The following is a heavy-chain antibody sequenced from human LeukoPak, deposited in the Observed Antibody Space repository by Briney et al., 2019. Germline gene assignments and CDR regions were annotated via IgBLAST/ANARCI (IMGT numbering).Heavy chain of an antibody. J-gene: IGHJ1*01. V-gene: IGHV3-43*02. CDR1: GFTFSNAW. CDR2: FRGDGGST. D-gene: IGHD6-19*01. Sequence: PGGSLRLSCAASGFTFSNAWLHWVRQAPGKGLEWVSIFRGDGGSTDYADSVKGRFTVSRDNNNNSLYLQMNSLTTEDTALYFCGKDITNSGWFQHWGQGTLVTVSS. CDR3: GKDITNSGWFQH.